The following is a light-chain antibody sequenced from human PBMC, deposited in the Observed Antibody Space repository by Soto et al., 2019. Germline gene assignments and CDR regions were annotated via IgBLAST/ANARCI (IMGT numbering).Light chain of an antibody. V-gene: IGKV3-11*01. CDR1: QSVSTY. CDR2: DAS. Sequence: EIVLTQSPDTLSLSPGERATLSCRASQSVSTYLAWYQQKPGQAPRLLIYDASNRATGIPARFSGGGSGTDFTLTISSLEPEDFAVYYCQQYNNWPPYTFGQGTKLEIK. CDR3: QQYNNWPPYT. J-gene: IGKJ2*01.